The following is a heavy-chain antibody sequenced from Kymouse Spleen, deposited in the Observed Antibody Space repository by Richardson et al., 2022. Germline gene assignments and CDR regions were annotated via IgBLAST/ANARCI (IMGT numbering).Heavy chain of an antibody. CDR1: GFTFSGSA. CDR3: TCGYSYGFDY. J-gene: IGHJ4*02. D-gene: IGHD5-18,IGHD5-18*01. CDR2: IRSKANSYAT. V-gene: IGHV3-73*02. Sequence: EVQLVESGGGLVQPGGSLKLSCAASGFTFSGSAMHWVRQASGKGLEWVGRIRSKANSYATAYAASVKGRFTISRDDSKNTAYLQMNSLKTEDTAVYYCTCGYSYGFDYWGQGTLVTVSS.